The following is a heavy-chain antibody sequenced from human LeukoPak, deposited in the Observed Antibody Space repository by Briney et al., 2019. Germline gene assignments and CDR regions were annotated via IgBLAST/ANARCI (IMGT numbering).Heavy chain of an antibody. CDR1: GFTFRGAA. V-gene: IGHV3-23*01. CDR2: ISSSGNNA. CDR3: AKDIQLST. D-gene: IGHD5-24*01. Sequence: GGSLRLSCAVSGFTFRGAAMTWVRQAPGKGLEWVSLISSSGNNAYYADSVKGRFTISRDNSKNTLSLQMNSLRVEDTAIYYCAKDIQLSTWGLGTRVTVTS. J-gene: IGHJ3*01.